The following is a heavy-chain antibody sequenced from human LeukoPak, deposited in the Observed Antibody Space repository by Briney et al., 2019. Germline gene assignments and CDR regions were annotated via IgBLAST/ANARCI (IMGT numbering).Heavy chain of an antibody. CDR3: ARKGKVTAGAHYFDY. D-gene: IGHD2-21*02. V-gene: IGHV1-8*01. Sequence: ASVKVSCKASGYTFTSYDVQWVREATGQGLEWMEWMNPNSGNTGYAQRFQGRVTMTRDTSISTAYMELSSLRSEDTAVYYCARKGKVTAGAHYFDYWGQGTLVTVSS. CDR2: MNPNSGNT. J-gene: IGHJ4*02. CDR1: GYTFTSYD.